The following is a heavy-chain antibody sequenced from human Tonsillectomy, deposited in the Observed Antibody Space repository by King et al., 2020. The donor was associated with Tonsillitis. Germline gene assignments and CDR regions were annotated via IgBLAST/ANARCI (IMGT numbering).Heavy chain of an antibody. CDR3: APRLGTGWYGVNDNWFDP. Sequence: FTLKESGPTLVKPTQTLTLTCTFSGFSLTTSGVGVGWIRQPPGKALEWLALIYWNDDKHYSPSLKSRLTITKDTSKNQVVLTMTNMDPVDTATYYCAPRLGTGWYGVNDNWFDPWGQGTLVTVSS. V-gene: IGHV2-5*01. CDR1: GFSLTTSGVG. J-gene: IGHJ5*02. CDR2: IYWNDDK. D-gene: IGHD6-19*01.